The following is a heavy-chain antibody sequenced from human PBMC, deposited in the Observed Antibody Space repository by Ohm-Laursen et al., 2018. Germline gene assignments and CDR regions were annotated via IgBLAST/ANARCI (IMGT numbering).Heavy chain of an antibody. V-gene: IGHV3-7*01. CDR1: GFPFSAYW. Sequence: SLRLSCSASGFPFSAYWMNWVRQAPGKGLELVANIKQDGSEKYYVDSVKGRFTISRDNAKNSVYLQMNSLRAEDTAVYRCARGLSNALDMWGQGTMVTVSS. D-gene: IGHD3-16*01. J-gene: IGHJ3*02. CDR2: IKQDGSEK. CDR3: ARGLSNALDM.